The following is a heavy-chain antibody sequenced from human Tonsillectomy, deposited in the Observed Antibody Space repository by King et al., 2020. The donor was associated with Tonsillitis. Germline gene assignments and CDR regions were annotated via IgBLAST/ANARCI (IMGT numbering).Heavy chain of an antibody. CDR2: INQDGSEQ. D-gene: IGHD3-10*01. CDR3: AGAPEGSGSSYYFDY. CDR1: GFTFSSYW. V-gene: IGHV3-7*03. Sequence: VQLVQSGGGLVQPGGSLRLSCVASGFTFSSYWMSWVRQAPGKGLEWVVNINQDGSEQYYVDSVRGRFTISRDSAQNSLFLQMNSLRAEDTAVYYCAGAPEGSGSSYYFDYWGQGTLVTVPS. J-gene: IGHJ4*02.